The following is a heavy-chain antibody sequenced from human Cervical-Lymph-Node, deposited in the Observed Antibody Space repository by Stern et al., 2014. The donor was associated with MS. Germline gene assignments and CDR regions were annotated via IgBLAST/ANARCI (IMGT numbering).Heavy chain of an antibody. CDR3: AHRPPRRIAVADDAFDI. D-gene: IGHD6-19*01. CDR1: GVSLSTSGVG. CDR2: IYWDDDK. J-gene: IGHJ3*02. Sequence: QVTLKESGPTLVKPTQTLTLTCTFSGVSLSTSGVGVGWIRQPPGKALEGVALIYWDDDKRYSPSLKSRLTITKDTSKNQVVLTMTNMDPVDTATYYCAHRPPRRIAVADDAFDIWGQGTMVTVSS. V-gene: IGHV2-5*02.